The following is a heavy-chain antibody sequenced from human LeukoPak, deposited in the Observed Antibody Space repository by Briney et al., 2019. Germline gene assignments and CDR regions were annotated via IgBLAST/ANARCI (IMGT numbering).Heavy chain of an antibody. CDR2: IYSGGST. CDR1: GFTVSSDS. Sequence: PGGSLRLSCTVSGFTVSSDSMSWVRQAPGKGLEWVSFIYSGGSTHYSDSVKGRFTISRDNSKNTLYLQMNSLRAEDTAVYYCARVGTRVSAARDAFDIWGQGTMVTVSS. D-gene: IGHD2-2*01. CDR3: ARVGTRVSAARDAFDI. V-gene: IGHV3-53*01. J-gene: IGHJ3*02.